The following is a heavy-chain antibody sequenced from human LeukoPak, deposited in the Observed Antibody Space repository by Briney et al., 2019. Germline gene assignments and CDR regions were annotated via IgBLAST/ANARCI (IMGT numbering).Heavy chain of an antibody. V-gene: IGHV1-18*04. D-gene: IGHD3-9*01. CDR1: GYTFTSYG. J-gene: IGHJ4*02. Sequence: GASVKVSCKASGYTFTSYGISWVRQAPGQGLEWMGWISAYNGNTNYAQKLQGRVTMTTDTSTSTAYMELRSLRSDDTAVYYCARDREDILTGYPDRGFDYWGQGALVTVSS. CDR3: ARDREDILTGYPDRGFDY. CDR2: ISAYNGNT.